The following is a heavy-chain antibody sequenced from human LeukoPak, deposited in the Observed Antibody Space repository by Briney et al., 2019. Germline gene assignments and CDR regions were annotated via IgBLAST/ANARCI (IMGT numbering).Heavy chain of an antibody. CDR1: GGSFSGYY. CDR2: INHSGST. Sequence: SETLSLTCAVYGGSFSGYYWSWIRQPPGKGLEWIGEINHSGSTNYNPSLKSRVTISVGTSKNQFSLKLSSVTAADTAVYYCARSQSNYEGDYWGQGTLVTVSS. J-gene: IGHJ4*02. CDR3: ARSQSNYEGDY. V-gene: IGHV4-34*01. D-gene: IGHD4-11*01.